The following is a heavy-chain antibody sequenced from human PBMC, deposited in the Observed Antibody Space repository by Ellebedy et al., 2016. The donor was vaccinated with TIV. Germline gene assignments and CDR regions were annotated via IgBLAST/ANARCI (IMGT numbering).Heavy chain of an antibody. Sequence: AASVKVSCKASGYIFTDYEIHWVRQAPGQRLEWMGWISGYNGNTLYAQKLQGRVTMTTDTSTSTAYMELRSLRSDDTAMYYCARDIGCPGGNCYLLFDYWGQGTLVTVSS. D-gene: IGHD2-15*01. CDR2: ISGYNGNT. CDR1: GYIFTDYE. J-gene: IGHJ4*02. CDR3: ARDIGCPGGNCYLLFDY. V-gene: IGHV1-18*01.